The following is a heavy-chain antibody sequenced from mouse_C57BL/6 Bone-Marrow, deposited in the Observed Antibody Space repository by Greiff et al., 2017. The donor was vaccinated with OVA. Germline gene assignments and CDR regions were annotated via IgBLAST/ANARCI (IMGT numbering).Heavy chain of an antibody. CDR3: ARLGGTGFDY. Sequence: QVQLQQSGAELARPGASVKLSCKASGYTFTSYGISWVKQRTGQGLEWIGEIYPRSGDTYYNEKFKGKATLTADKSSSTAYMDLRNLTSEDSAAYFCARLGGTGFDYWGQGTTLTVSS. D-gene: IGHD4-1*01. CDR2: IYPRSGDT. CDR1: GYTFTSYG. J-gene: IGHJ2*01. V-gene: IGHV1-81*01.